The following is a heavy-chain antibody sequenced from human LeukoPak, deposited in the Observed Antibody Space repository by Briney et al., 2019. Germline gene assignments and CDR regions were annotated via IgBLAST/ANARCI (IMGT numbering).Heavy chain of an antibody. Sequence: QPGRSLRLSCAASGFTFSSYAMHWVRQAPGKGLEWVAVISYDGSNKYYADSVKGRFTISRDNAKNSLYLQMNSLRAEDTAVYYCARGRGMTTRPNNWFDPWGQGTLVTVSS. J-gene: IGHJ5*02. D-gene: IGHD4-11*01. V-gene: IGHV3-30*04. CDR2: ISYDGSNK. CDR3: ARGRGMTTRPNNWFDP. CDR1: GFTFSSYA.